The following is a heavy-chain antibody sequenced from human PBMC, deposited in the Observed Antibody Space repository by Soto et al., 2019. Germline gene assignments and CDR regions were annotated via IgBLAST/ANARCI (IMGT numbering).Heavy chain of an antibody. J-gene: IGHJ4*02. V-gene: IGHV4-59*01. CDR1: GGSISSYY. CDR2: IYYSGST. D-gene: IGHD6-19*01. Sequence: PSETLSLTCTVSGGSISSYYWSWIRQPPGKGLEWIGYIYYSGSTNYNPSLKSRVTISVDTSKNQFSLKPSSVTAADTATYYCARSFGWYAVDSWGQGILVTVS. CDR3: ARSFGWYAVDS.